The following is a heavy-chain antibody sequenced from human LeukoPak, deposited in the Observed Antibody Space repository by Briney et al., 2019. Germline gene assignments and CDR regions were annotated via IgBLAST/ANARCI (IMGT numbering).Heavy chain of an antibody. V-gene: IGHV1-69*13. CDR1: GGTFSSYA. CDR2: IIPIFGTA. J-gene: IGHJ5*02. Sequence: SVKVSCKASGGTFSSYAISWVRQAPGQGLEWMGGIIPIFGTANYAQKFQGRVTTTADESTSTAYMELSSLRSEDTAVYYCAREVDYDILTGQNWFDPWGQGTLVTVSS. CDR3: AREVDYDILTGQNWFDP. D-gene: IGHD3-9*01.